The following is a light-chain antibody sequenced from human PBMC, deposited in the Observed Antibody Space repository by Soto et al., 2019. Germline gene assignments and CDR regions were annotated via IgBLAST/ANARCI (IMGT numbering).Light chain of an antibody. J-gene: IGKJ5*01. CDR2: AAS. CDR1: HSVANNY. V-gene: IGKV3-20*01. Sequence: IVLTQSPATLSLSPGERATISCRASHSVANNYLAWYQQKPGQAPRLILFAASSRATGVPHRFSASGSGTDFTLTITRLEPDDFAVFFCQQYGTSEIIFGQGTRM. CDR3: QQYGTSEII.